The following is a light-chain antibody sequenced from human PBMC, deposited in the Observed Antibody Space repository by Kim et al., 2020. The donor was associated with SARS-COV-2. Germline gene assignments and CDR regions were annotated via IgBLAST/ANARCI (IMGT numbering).Light chain of an antibody. CDR3: TSYTSTSTLV. V-gene: IGLV2-14*03. CDR1: SSDVGGYIF. Sequence: GHSITISCTGTSSDVGGYIFVSWYQQQPGKAPKLILYDVSHRPSGVSNRFSGSKSGNRASLTIFGLQAEDEADYYCTSYTSTSTLVFGGGTQLTVL. CDR2: DVS. J-gene: IGLJ2*01.